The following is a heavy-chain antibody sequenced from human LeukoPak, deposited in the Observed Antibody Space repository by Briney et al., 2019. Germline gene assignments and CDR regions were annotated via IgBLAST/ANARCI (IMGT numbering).Heavy chain of an antibody. Sequence: ASVKVSCKASGYTFTSYGISWVRQAPGQGLEWMGWISAYNGNTNYAQKLQGRVTMTTDTSTSTAYMELRSLRSDDTAVYYCARVDSSGWHRGFYYYYGMDVWAKGPRSPSP. CDR1: GYTFTSYG. J-gene: IGHJ6*02. CDR3: ARVDSSGWHRGFYYYYGMDV. CDR2: ISAYNGNT. D-gene: IGHD6-19*01. V-gene: IGHV1-18*01.